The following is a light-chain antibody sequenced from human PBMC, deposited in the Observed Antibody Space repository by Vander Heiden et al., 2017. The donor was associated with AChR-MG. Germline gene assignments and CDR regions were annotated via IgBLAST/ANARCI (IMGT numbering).Light chain of an antibody. CDR3: RSYRSSSTVV. CDR2: EDT. J-gene: IGLJ2*01. CDR1: SSVVGSYNR. V-gene: IGLV2-18*02. Sequence: ALPQPPFVSGCPGLSLTLCCTGTSSVVGSYNRVSWYQPPPGTAPELMIDEDTNRPAGVPDRCSGSRSGNTASLTISGLQAEDEADYYCRSYRSSSTVVFGGGTRLTVL.